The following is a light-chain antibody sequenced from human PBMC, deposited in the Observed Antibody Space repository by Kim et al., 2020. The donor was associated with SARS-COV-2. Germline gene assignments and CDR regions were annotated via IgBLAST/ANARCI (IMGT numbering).Light chain of an antibody. CDR2: KDT. J-gene: IGLJ1*01. CDR3: QSADSTGTYVV. V-gene: IGLV3-25*03. CDR1: ALPRQF. Sequence: YELTQPPSVSVSPGQTARITCSGDALPRQFAFWYQQRPGKATDLVIYKDTERPSGIPERFSGSSSGTTVTLIISGVQAEDEADYYCQSADSTGTYVVFG.